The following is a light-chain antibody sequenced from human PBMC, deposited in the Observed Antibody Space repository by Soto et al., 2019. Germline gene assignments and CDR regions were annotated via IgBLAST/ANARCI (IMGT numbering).Light chain of an antibody. CDR1: QSVSSSY. V-gene: IGKV3-20*01. CDR2: GAS. J-gene: IGKJ2*01. CDR3: QQYGSSPYT. Sequence: EIVLTQPPGTLSLSPGERATLSCRASQSVSSSYLAWYQQKPCQAPRLLIYGASSRISGIQDRFSGSGSGTDFPLTISRLEPEDFAVYYCQQYGSSPYTFGQGPKLEIK.